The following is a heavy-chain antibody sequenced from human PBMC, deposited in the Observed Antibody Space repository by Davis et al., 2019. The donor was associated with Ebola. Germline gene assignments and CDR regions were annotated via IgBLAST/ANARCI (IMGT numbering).Heavy chain of an antibody. J-gene: IGHJ6*02. CDR1: GFTFSSYG. CDR3: GTNKYYYYGMDV. CDR2: ISYDGSNK. V-gene: IGHV3-33*05. Sequence: PGGSLRLSCAASGFTFSSYGMHWVRQAPGKGLEWVAVISYDGSNKYYADSVKGRFTISRDNAKNTLYLQMNSLRAEDTAVYYCGTNKYYYYGMDVWGQGTTVTVSS. D-gene: IGHD1/OR15-1a*01.